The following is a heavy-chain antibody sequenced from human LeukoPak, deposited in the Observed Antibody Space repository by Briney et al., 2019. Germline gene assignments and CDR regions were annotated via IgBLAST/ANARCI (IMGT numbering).Heavy chain of an antibody. CDR2: IWYDGSNK. CDR1: GFTINNYG. Sequence: GRSLRLSCAASGFTINNYGMQWVRQAPGKGLEWVAVIWYDGSNKYYADSVKGRFTISRDNSKNTLYLQMNSLRAEDTAVYYCASLTMIVAENDAFDIWGQGTMVTVSS. D-gene: IGHD3-22*01. J-gene: IGHJ3*02. V-gene: IGHV3-33*08. CDR3: ASLTMIVAENDAFDI.